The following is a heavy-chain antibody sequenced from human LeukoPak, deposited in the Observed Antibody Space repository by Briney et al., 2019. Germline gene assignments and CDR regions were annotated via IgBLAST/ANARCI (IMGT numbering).Heavy chain of an antibody. CDR2: IHGDGITI. V-gene: IGHV3-74*01. D-gene: IGHD6-13*01. CDR3: ARPPSSSSWSFDF. J-gene: IGHJ4*02. CDR1: GFTFCSHW. Sequence: GGSLRLSCAASGFTFCSHWMHWVRQIPGKGLMWVSRIHGDGITIDYADSVKGRVTISRDNAKNTLSLQMNGLRVEDTAVYYCARPPSSSSWSFDFWGQGTLVTVSS.